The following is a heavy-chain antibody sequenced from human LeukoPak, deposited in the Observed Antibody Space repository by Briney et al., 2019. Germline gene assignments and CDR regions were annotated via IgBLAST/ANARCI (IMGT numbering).Heavy chain of an antibody. Sequence: GESLQISCKVSGCIFTSYCIGWVRQMPGKGLEWMGIIYPGDSGPTYSPSFQGQVTIPVDKSINTAYLQWSSLQASDTAMYYCGMSGDRVPLQDDVFDVWGQGTMVTVST. D-gene: IGHD1-26*01. J-gene: IGHJ3*01. CDR3: GMSGDRVPLQDDVFDV. CDR2: IYPGDSGP. CDR1: GCIFTSYC. V-gene: IGHV5-51*01.